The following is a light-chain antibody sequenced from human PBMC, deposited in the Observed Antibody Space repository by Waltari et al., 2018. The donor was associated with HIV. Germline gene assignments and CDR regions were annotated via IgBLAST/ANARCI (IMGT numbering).Light chain of an antibody. Sequence: QSVLTQPPSVSGAPGQRVPISCSWKLLVPVYIINCPDVGAAPNAGEGESKRPSGVPDRFAGSKSGTSASLAITGLQAEDEADYYCQSYDSSLSGPSFGTGTKVTVL. CDR3: QSYDSSLSGPS. CDR1: LVPVYI. CDR2: GES. V-gene: IGLV1-40*01. J-gene: IGLJ1*01.